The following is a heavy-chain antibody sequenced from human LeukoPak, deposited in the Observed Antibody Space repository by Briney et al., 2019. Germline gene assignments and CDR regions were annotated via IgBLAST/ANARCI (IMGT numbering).Heavy chain of an antibody. CDR1: GFTFSSYG. Sequence: GGSLRLSCAASGFTFSSYGMHWVRQAPGKGLEWVAVISYDGSNKYYADSVEGRFTISRDNSKNTLSLQMNSLRVDDTALYYRAKEGYYGSGSFPDYWGQGTLVTVSS. CDR2: ISYDGSNK. V-gene: IGHV3-30*18. CDR3: AKEGYYGSGSFPDY. D-gene: IGHD3-10*01. J-gene: IGHJ4*02.